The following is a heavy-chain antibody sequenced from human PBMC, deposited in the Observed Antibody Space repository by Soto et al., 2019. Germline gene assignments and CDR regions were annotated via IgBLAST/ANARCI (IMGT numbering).Heavy chain of an antibody. CDR3: ERVDTAIVYWYFDL. Sequence: ASMKVSHKASAYTFTTYGISRLRQAPGQGREWMGWIRAHKRNTNYAKKFQGRVTMTTAPSTSTAYKDLRSLTPDDAATAYGERVDTAIVYWYFDLWGRGSLVTVSS. CDR2: IRAHKRNT. CDR1: AYTFTTYG. D-gene: IGHD5-18*01. J-gene: IGHJ2*01. V-gene: IGHV1-18*01.